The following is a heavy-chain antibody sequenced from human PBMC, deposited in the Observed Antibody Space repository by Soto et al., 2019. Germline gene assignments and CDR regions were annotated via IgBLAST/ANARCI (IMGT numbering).Heavy chain of an antibody. CDR3: ARDETGDSYYYYYGMDV. J-gene: IGHJ6*02. V-gene: IGHV1-69*01. CDR1: GGTFNTYN. D-gene: IGHD7-27*01. CDR2: ILPIFGTT. Sequence: QVQLVQSGAEVKKPGSSVKVSCKASGGTFNTYNINWVRQAPVQGLEWMGGILPIFGTTNYAQRFQGRVTITADDSTSTAYMELSSLRSEDTAVYYCARDETGDSYYYYYGMDVWGQGTEVTVTS.